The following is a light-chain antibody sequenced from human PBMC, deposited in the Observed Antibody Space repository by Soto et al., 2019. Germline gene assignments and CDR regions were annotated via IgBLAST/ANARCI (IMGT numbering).Light chain of an antibody. J-gene: IGLJ1*01. CDR2: NTD. CDR1: HRNIGTNS. CDR3: AAWDDSLNGFYV. Sequence: QYALTQQPSASGTPRQRVAIYYSKGHRNIGTNSGNWYQQLPGRAPKLLIYNTDLRPSGVPDRFSGSKSGTSASLAISGLQSEDEADYYCAAWDDSLNGFYVFGIGTKVTVL. V-gene: IGLV1-44*01.